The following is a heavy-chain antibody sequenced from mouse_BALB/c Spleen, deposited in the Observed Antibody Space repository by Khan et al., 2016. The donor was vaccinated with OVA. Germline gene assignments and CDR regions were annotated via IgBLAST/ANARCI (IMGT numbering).Heavy chain of an antibody. V-gene: IGHV2-9*02. Sequence: VELQQLGPGLVAPSQSLSITCTVSGFSLTSYGVHWVRQPPGKGLEWLGIIWAGGSTNYNSALMSRLSISKDNSKSQVFVKMISLQTDDTAMYYCARDHGNTYEYFDYWGQGTTLTVSS. CDR2: IWAGGST. CDR3: ARDHGNTYEYFDY. J-gene: IGHJ2*01. CDR1: GFSLTSYG. D-gene: IGHD1-1*01.